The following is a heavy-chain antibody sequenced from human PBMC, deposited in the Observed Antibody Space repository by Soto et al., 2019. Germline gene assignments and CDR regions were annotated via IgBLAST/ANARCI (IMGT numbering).Heavy chain of an antibody. CDR1: GFTFNSYA. J-gene: IGHJ3*02. V-gene: IGHV3-30-3*01. Sequence: PGAALRLSCAASGFTFNSYAMHWVRQAPGKGLEWVAVISYDGSNKYYADSVKGRFTISRDNSKNTLYLQMNSLRAEDTAVYYCARETYSYGYLFRFGAFDIWGQGTMVTVSS. CDR2: ISYDGSNK. CDR3: ARETYSYGYLFRFGAFDI. D-gene: IGHD5-18*01.